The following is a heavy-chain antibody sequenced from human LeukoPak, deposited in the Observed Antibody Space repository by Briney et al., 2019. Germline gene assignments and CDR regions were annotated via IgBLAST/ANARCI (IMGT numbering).Heavy chain of an antibody. V-gene: IGHV5-51*01. CDR3: ARQPLRYFDWII. Sequence: GESLKISCQAFGYSFTSYWIGWVRQMPGKGLECMGIIYPGDSDVRYSPSFQGQVTISADKSISTAYLQWSSLKASDTAMYYCARQPLRYFDWIIWGQGTMVTVSS. CDR1: GYSFTSYW. D-gene: IGHD3-9*01. J-gene: IGHJ3*02. CDR2: IYPGDSDV.